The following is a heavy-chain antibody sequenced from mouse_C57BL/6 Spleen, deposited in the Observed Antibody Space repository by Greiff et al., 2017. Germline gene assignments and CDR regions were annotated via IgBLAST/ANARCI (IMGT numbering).Heavy chain of an antibody. CDR2: ISSGSSTI. Sequence: EVQLVESGGGLVKPGGSLKLSCAASGFTFSDYGMHWVRQAPEKGLEWVAYISSGSSTIYYADTVKGRFTIPRDNAKNTLFLQMTSLRSEDTAMYYCARRTTPHAMDYWGQGTSATVSS. J-gene: IGHJ4*01. D-gene: IGHD1-1*01. CDR1: GFTFSDYG. V-gene: IGHV5-17*01. CDR3: ARRTTPHAMDY.